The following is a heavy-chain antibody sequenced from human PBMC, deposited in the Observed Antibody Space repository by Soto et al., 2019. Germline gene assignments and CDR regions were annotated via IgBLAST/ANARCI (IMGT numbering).Heavy chain of an antibody. CDR1: GYTFTSYD. D-gene: IGHD3-3*01. CDR3: ARYRYDFWSGYYAIHYYGMDV. V-gene: IGHV1-8*01. Sequence: QVQLVQSGAEVKKPGASVKVSCKASGYTFTSYDIHWVRQATGQGLEWMGWMNPNSGNTGYAQKFQGRVTMTRNTSISTAYMELSSLRSEDTAVYYCARYRYDFWSGYYAIHYYGMDVWGQGTTVTVSS. CDR2: MNPNSGNT. J-gene: IGHJ6*02.